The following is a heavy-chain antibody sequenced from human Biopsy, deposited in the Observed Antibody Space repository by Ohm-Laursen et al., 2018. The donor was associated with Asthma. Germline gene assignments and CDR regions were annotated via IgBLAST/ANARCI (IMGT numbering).Heavy chain of an antibody. CDR2: IWFDGSNK. D-gene: IGHD3-3*02. Sequence: RSLRLSCAASGFTFGSYGLHWVRQAPGKGLEWVADIWFDGSNKHYADSVKGRFTISRDNAKNSLYLQMNSLRAEDTAVYYCARTFHFWSPYHAEHYQLWGQGTLVTVSS. CDR3: ARTFHFWSPYHAEHYQL. V-gene: IGHV3-33*01. CDR1: GFTFGSYG. J-gene: IGHJ1*01.